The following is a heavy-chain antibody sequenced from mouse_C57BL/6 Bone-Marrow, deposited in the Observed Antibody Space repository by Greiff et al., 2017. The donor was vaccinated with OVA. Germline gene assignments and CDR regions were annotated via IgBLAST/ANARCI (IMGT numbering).Heavy chain of an antibody. CDR1: GYTFTGYW. D-gene: IGHD2-1*01. CDR3: ARDSYLLWSRHYYAMDY. J-gene: IGHJ4*01. Sequence: QVQLQQSGAELMKPGASVKLSCTATGYTFTGYWIEWVKQRPGHGLEWIGEILPGSGSTNYNEKFKGKATFTADTSSNTAYMQLSSLTTEDAAIYYCARDSYLLWSRHYYAMDYWGQGTSVTVSS. CDR2: ILPGSGST. V-gene: IGHV1-9*01.